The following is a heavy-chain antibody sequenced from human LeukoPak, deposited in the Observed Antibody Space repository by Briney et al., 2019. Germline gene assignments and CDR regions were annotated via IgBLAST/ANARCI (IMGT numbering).Heavy chain of an antibody. V-gene: IGHV4-34*01. CDR2: IKHSGST. CDR3: ARRIYYGSESDWYFDL. Sequence: PSETLSLTCTVSGGSISSYYWSWIRQPPGKGLEWIGEIKHSGSTNYNLSLKSRVTISLDTSKNQFSLKLSSVTAADTAVYFCARRIYYGSESDWYFDLWGRGTPVTVSS. J-gene: IGHJ2*01. CDR1: GGSISSYY. D-gene: IGHD3-10*01.